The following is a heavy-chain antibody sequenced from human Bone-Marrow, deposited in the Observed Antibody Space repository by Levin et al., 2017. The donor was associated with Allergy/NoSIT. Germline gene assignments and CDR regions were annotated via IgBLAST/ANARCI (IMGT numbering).Heavy chain of an antibody. V-gene: IGHV4-61*01. CDR3: ARDIGYCSSTSCYTGDYGMDG. Sequence: GSLRLSCTVSGGSVSSGSYYWSWIRQPPGKGLEWIGYIYYSGSTNYNPSLKSRVTISVDTSKNQFSLKLSSVTAADTAVYYCARDIGYCSSTSCYTGDYGMDGWGQGTTVTVSS. J-gene: IGHJ6*02. D-gene: IGHD2-2*02. CDR2: IYYSGST. CDR1: GGSVSSGSYY.